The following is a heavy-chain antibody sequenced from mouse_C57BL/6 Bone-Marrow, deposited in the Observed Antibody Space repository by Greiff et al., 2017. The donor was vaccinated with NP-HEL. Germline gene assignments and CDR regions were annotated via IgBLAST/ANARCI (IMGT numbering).Heavy chain of an antibody. Sequence: VQLQQSGAELAKPGASVKLSCKASGYTFTSYWMHWVKQRPGPGLEWIGYINPSSGYTKYNQKFKDKATLTADKSSSTAYMQLSSLTYEDSAVYYCARSIIYYYGSSCDAMDYWGQGTSVTVSS. J-gene: IGHJ4*01. CDR2: INPSSGYT. CDR3: ARSIIYYYGSSCDAMDY. V-gene: IGHV1-7*01. CDR1: GYTFTSYW. D-gene: IGHD1-1*01.